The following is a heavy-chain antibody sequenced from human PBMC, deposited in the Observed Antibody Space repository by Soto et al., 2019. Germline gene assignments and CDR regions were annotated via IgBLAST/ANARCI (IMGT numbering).Heavy chain of an antibody. D-gene: IGHD3-3*01. V-gene: IGHV3-30-3*01. CDR1: GFTFSSYS. CDR3: ARDSRTYYDFWSGYWGWFDP. CDR2: ISYDGSNK. J-gene: IGHJ5*02. Sequence: GGSLRLSCAASGFTFSSYSMHWVRQAPGKGLEWVAVISYDGSNKYYADSVKGRFTISRDNSKNTLYLQMNSLRAEDTAVYYCARDSRTYYDFWSGYWGWFDPWGQGTLVTVSS.